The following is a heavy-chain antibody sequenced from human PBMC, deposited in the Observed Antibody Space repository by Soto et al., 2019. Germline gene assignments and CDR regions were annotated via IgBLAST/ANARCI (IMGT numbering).Heavy chain of an antibody. CDR3: ARMIGDPVLGFDS. Sequence: QVQLQESGPGLVKPSETLSLTCTVSGGSISSYYWGWIRQPPGRGLEWFGFICYSGSASYNPSLKSRFTISIDTSEYQFSLKLNSVNAADTAVYYCARMIGDPVLGFDSWGQGTLVGVSS. J-gene: IGHJ5*01. CDR2: ICYSGSA. CDR1: GGSISSYY. V-gene: IGHV4-59*01. D-gene: IGHD3-10*02.